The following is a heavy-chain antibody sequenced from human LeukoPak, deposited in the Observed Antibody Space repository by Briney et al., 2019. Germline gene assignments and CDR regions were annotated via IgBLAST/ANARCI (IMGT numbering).Heavy chain of an antibody. CDR1: GFTFSRYW. CDR2: IKQDGSEK. CDR3: ARDRIVVVPAATRYYYYYYGMDV. V-gene: IGHV3-7*01. D-gene: IGHD2-2*01. J-gene: IGHJ6*02. Sequence: GGSLRLSCAASGFTFSRYWMSWVRQAPGKGLEWVANIKQDGSEKYYVDSVKGRFTISRDNAKNSLYLQMNSLRAEDTAVYYCARDRIVVVPAATRYYYYYYGMDVWGQGTTVTVSS.